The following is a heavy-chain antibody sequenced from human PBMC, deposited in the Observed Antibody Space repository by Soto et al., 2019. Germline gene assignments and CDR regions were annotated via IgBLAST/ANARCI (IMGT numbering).Heavy chain of an antibody. Sequence: QVQLVESGGGVVQPGRSLRLSCAASGFTFSSYGMHWVRQAPGKGLEWVAVISYDGSNNYYADSVKGRFTISRDNSKNTLYLQMNSLRAEDTAVYYCTKWGIVGATTLGFNYWGQGTLVTVSS. J-gene: IGHJ4*02. D-gene: IGHD1-26*01. CDR3: TKWGIVGATTLGFNY. CDR1: GFTFSSYG. CDR2: ISYDGSNN. V-gene: IGHV3-30*18.